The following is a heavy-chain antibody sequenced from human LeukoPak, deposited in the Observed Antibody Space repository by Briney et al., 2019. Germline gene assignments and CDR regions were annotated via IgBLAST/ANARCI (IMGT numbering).Heavy chain of an antibody. CDR3: ARDHATDNYDSSDDAFDI. V-gene: IGHV4-4*07. CDR1: GGSISNYY. J-gene: IGHJ3*02. CDR2: IYTSGSA. Sequence: PSETLSLTCTVSGGSISNYYWSWIRQPAGKGLEWIGRIYTSGSASYHPSLKSRVTVSIDTSKNQFSLKLSSVTAADTAVYYCARDHATDNYDSSDDAFDIWGQGTVVTVSS. D-gene: IGHD3-22*01.